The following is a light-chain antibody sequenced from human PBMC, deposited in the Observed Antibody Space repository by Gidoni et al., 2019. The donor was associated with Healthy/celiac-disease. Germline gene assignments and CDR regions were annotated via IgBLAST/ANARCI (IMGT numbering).Light chain of an antibody. J-gene: IGLJ3*02. V-gene: IGLV2-14*01. CDR2: EVS. CDR1: SSDVGGYNY. CDR3: SSYTSSSTLWV. Sequence: QPALTQPAPVSGSPGQPITISCTGTSSDVGGYNYVSWYQQHPGKAPKLMIYEVSNRPSGVSNRFSGSKSGNTASLTISGLQAEDEADYYCSSYTSSSTLWVFGGGTKLTVL.